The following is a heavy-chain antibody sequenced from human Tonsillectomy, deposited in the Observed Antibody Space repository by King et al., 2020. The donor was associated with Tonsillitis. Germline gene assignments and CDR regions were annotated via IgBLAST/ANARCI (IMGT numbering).Heavy chain of an antibody. Sequence: VQLVEPGGGLVQPGGSLRLSCAASGFTFSSYEMTWVRQAPGKGLEWVSFISSSCTTIYYADSVKGRFTISRDNAKDSLYLQMNSLRAEDTAVYYCGRLGYCTSCQFRRGLDYWGQGTLVTVSS. CDR1: GFTFSSYE. D-gene: IGHD2-8*01. CDR2: ISSSCTTI. CDR3: GRLGYCTSCQFRRGLDY. J-gene: IGHJ4*02. V-gene: IGHV3-48*03.